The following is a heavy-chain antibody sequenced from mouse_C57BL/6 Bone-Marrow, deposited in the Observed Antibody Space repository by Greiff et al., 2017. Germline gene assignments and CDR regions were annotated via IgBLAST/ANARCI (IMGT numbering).Heavy chain of an antibody. CDR3: ASFTTVVAFDY. D-gene: IGHD1-1*01. V-gene: IGHV1-19*01. J-gene: IGHJ2*01. CDR1: GYTFTDYY. CDR2: INPYTGGT. Sequence: VQLQQSGPVLVKPGASVKMSCKASGYTFTDYYMNWVKQSHGKSLEWIGVINPYTGGTSYNQKFKGKATLTVDKSSSTAYMELNSLTSEDSAVYYCASFTTVVAFDYWGQGTTLTVSS.